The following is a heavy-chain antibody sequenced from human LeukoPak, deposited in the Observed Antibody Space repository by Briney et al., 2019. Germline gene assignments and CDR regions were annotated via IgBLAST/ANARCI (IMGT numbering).Heavy chain of an antibody. CDR2: MSPYNGTT. CDR3: AREASSSWPNWFDP. D-gene: IGHD6-13*01. V-gene: IGHV1-18*01. Sequence: ASAKVSCKASGYTFMNYGISWVRQTPGQGLEWMGWMSPYNGTTKYPQKLQGRVSMTTDTSTSTAYLALRSLRSDDTAAYYCAREASSSWPNWFDPWGQGTLVTVSS. CDR1: GYTFMNYG. J-gene: IGHJ5*02.